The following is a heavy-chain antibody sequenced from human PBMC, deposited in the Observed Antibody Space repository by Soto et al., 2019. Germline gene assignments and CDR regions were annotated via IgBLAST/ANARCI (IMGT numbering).Heavy chain of an antibody. J-gene: IGHJ5*02. CDR3: ARTHYYDSSGSDRFDP. D-gene: IGHD3-22*01. Sequence: PSQTLSLTCTVSGGSISTYYCSWIRQPPGKGLEWIGYIYYSGSTNYNPSLKSRVTISVDTSKNQFSLKLSSVTAADTAVYYCARTHYYDSSGSDRFDPWGRGTLVTVSS. CDR2: IYYSGST. V-gene: IGHV4-59*01. CDR1: GGSISTYY.